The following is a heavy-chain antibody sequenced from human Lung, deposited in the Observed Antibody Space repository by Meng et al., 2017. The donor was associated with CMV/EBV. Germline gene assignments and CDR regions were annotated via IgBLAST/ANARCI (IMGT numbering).Heavy chain of an antibody. V-gene: IGHV4-4*02. D-gene: IGHD3-10*01. CDR1: GDSITNHNW. J-gene: IGHJ1*01. CDR3: LRRSGGSV. Sequence: QVQLPESVPARVKPSETLPRTCAVSGDSITNHNWWSWVRQPPGKGLEWIGEILHRGSSAYTPSLKSRVSMSIDKSKNQFSLKLTSVTAADTAVYHCLRRSGGSVWGQGTLVTVSS. CDR2: ILHRGSS.